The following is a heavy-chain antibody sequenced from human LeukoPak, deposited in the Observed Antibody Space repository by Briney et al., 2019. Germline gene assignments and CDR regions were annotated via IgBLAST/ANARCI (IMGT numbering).Heavy chain of an antibody. CDR3: ARVYGLDAFDI. D-gene: IGHD5/OR15-5a*01. CDR1: GYTFTSYD. V-gene: IGHV1-8*01. Sequence: ASVKVSCKASGYTFTSYDINWVRQATGQGLEWMGWMNPNSGNTGYAQKFQGRGTMTRNTSISTDYMELSSLRSEDTAVYYCARVYGLDAFDIWGQGTMVTVSS. J-gene: IGHJ3*02. CDR2: MNPNSGNT.